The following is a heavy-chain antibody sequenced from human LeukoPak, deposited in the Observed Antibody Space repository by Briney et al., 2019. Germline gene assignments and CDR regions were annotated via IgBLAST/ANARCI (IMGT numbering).Heavy chain of an antibody. Sequence: SVKVSCKASGGTFSSYAISWVRQAPGQGLEWMGRIIPIFGTANYAQKFQGRVTITTDESTSTAYMELSSLRSEDTAVYYCARECASGMVATRSPPDAFDMGGQGTMVTVSS. D-gene: IGHD5-12*01. CDR2: IIPIFGTA. J-gene: IGHJ3*02. CDR1: GGTFSSYA. CDR3: ARECASGMVATRSPPDAFDM. V-gene: IGHV1-69*05.